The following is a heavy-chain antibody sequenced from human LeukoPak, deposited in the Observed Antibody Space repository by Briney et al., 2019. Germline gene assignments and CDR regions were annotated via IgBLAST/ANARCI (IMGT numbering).Heavy chain of an antibody. D-gene: IGHD3-10*01. CDR1: GYTFTSYD. Sequence: ASVKVSCKASGYTFTSYDINWVRQATGQGLEWMEWMNPNSGNTGYAQKFQGRATMTRNTSISTAYMELSGLRSEDTAVYYCARGNHYYGSGSSFFDYWGQGTLVTVSS. V-gene: IGHV1-8*01. J-gene: IGHJ4*02. CDR3: ARGNHYYGSGSSFFDY. CDR2: MNPNSGNT.